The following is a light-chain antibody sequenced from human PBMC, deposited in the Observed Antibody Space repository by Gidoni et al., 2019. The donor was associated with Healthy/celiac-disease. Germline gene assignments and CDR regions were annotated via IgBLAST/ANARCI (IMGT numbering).Light chain of an antibody. CDR1: SRDVAGYSY. CDR2: DVN. Sequence: QSALTQPAAVSGSPGHSITISGTGTSRDVAGYSYVSWYHQHPGKAPKLMIYDVNNRPSGVSNRFSGSKSGNTSSLTISGLHGDDEADYYCSSYTSTSTVLFGGGTKLTVL. J-gene: IGLJ2*01. V-gene: IGLV2-14*03. CDR3: SSYTSTSTVL.